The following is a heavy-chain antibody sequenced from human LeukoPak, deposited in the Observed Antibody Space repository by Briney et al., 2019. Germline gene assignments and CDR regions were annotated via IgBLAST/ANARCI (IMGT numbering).Heavy chain of an antibody. CDR1: GYTFTGYY. V-gene: IGHV1-2*02. J-gene: IGHJ4*02. D-gene: IGHD6-19*01. Sequence: APVKVSCKASGYTFTGYYIHWVRQAPGQGLEWMGWINPNSGGTNYAQKFQGRVTMTRDTSISTAYMELSSLRSDDTAIYYCARRVFSGWGYYFDYWGQGTLVTVSS. CDR3: ARRVFSGWGYYFDY. CDR2: INPNSGGT.